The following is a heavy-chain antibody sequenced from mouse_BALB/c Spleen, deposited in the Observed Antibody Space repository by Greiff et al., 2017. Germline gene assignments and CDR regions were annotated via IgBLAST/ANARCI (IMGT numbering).Heavy chain of an antibody. CDR2: ISYSGST. CDR3: ARCFYGNYNFDV. CDR1: GYSITSDYA. V-gene: IGHV3-2*02. J-gene: IGHJ1*01. D-gene: IGHD2-1*01. Sequence: VQLKESGPGLVKPSQSLSLTCTVTGYSITSDYAWNWIRQFPGNKLEWMGYISYSGSTSYNPSLKSRISITRDTSKNQFFLQLNSVTTEDTATYYCARCFYGNYNFDVWGAGTTVTVSS.